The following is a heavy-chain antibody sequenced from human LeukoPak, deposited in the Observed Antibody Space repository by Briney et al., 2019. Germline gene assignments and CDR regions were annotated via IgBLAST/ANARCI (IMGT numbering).Heavy chain of an antibody. CDR3: ARGGSYRFEY. J-gene: IGHJ4*02. CDR1: GFTFNVYW. Sequence: GGSLRLSCAASGFTFNVYWMSWVRQAPGKGPEWVANIKEDGSEKYYVDSVKGRFTISRDNPENSLYLQMNSLRAEDTAAYYCARGGSYRFEYWGRGTLVTVSS. D-gene: IGHD3-16*01. CDR2: IKEDGSEK. V-gene: IGHV3-7*01.